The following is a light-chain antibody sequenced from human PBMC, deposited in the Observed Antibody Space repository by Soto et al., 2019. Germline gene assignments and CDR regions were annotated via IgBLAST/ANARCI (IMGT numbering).Light chain of an antibody. Sequence: QSALTQPASVSGSPGQSITISCTGISNDVGTYNLVSWYQHHPGKAPKLIIYEASKRPSGVPNRFSGSKSGNTASLTISGLHAEDEADYYCCSYGRSVVFGGGTKVIVL. CDR3: CSYGRSVV. CDR1: SNDVGTYNL. J-gene: IGLJ2*01. CDR2: EAS. V-gene: IGLV2-23*01.